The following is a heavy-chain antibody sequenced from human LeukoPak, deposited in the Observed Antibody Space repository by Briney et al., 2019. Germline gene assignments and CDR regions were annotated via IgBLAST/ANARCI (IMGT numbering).Heavy chain of an antibody. CDR3: AKQVDDILTGYYVEY. CDR2: ISGSGGST. D-gene: IGHD3-9*01. Sequence: GGSLRLSCAASGFTFDDYAMHWVRQAPGKGLEWVSAISGSGGSTYYADSVKGRFTISRDNSKNTLYLQMNSLRAEDTAVYYCAKQVDDILTGYYVEYWGQGTLVTVSS. V-gene: IGHV3-23*01. J-gene: IGHJ4*02. CDR1: GFTFDDYA.